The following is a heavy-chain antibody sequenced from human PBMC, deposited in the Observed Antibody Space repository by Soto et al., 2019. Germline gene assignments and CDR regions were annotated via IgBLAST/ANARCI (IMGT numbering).Heavy chain of an antibody. CDR1: GGSISSYY. CDR3: ARVQESNTAFDY. D-gene: IGHD5-18*01. CDR2: IYYSGST. Sequence: SETLSLTCTVSGGSISSYYWSWIRQPPGKGLEWIGYIYYSGSTNYNPSLKSRVTISVDTSKNQFSLKLSSVTAADTAVYYCARVQESNTAFDYWGQGTLVTVSS. J-gene: IGHJ4*02. V-gene: IGHV4-59*01.